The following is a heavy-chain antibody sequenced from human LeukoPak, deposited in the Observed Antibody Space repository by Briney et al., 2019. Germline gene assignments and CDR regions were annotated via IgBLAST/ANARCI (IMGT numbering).Heavy chain of an antibody. CDR2: INHSGST. V-gene: IGHV4-34*01. D-gene: IGHD2-2*01. Sequence: SETLSLTCAVYGGSFSVYYWSWIRQPPGKGLEWIGEINHSGSTNYNPSLKSRVTISVDTSKNQFSLKLSSVTAADTAVYYCAREIVVVPAAKTGGWFDPWGQGTLVTVSS. CDR1: GGSFSVYY. CDR3: AREIVVVPAAKTGGWFDP. J-gene: IGHJ5*02.